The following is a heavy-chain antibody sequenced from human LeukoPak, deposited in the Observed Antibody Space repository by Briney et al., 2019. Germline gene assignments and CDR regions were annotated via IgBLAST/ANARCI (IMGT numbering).Heavy chain of an antibody. D-gene: IGHD2-2*01. J-gene: IGHJ4*02. V-gene: IGHV2-5*02. CDR3: AHMPSCYCGFDY. CDR2: IHWDDDK. CDR1: GFSLSTSGVG. Sequence: ESGPTLVKPTQTLTLTCTFSGFSLSTSGVGVGWIRQPPGKALEWLALIHWDDDKRYSPSLKSRLTITKDTSKNQVVLTMTNMDPVDTATYYCAHMPSCYCGFDYWGQGTLVTVSS.